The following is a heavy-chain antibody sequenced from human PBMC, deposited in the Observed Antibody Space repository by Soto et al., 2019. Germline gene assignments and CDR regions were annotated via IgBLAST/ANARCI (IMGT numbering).Heavy chain of an antibody. D-gene: IGHD2-8*01. CDR1: GGSFKSGSYY. V-gene: IGHV4-61*02. CDR3: ARGDPLNHCTNGVCSFDY. J-gene: IGHJ4*02. CDR2: IYTSGST. Sequence: PSETLSLTCTVSGGSFKSGSYYWSWIRQPAGKGLEWIGRIYTSGSTNYNPSLKSRVTMSVDTSKNQFSLKLSSVTAADTAVYYCARGDPLNHCTNGVCSFDYWGQGTLVTVSS.